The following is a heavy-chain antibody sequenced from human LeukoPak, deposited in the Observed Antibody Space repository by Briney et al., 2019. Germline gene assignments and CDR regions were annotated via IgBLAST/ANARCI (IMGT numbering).Heavy chain of an antibody. V-gene: IGHV1-18*01. Sequence: GASVKVSCKASGYMFSSYGISWVRQAPGQGLEWMGWISANNGNANYAQKLQGRVTMTRDTSTSTAYMELRSLRSDDTAVYYCARDLDPLLRMGRYYYYYYMDVWGKGTTVTVSS. CDR1: GYMFSSYG. CDR2: ISANNGNA. CDR3: ARDLDPLLRMGRYYYYYYMDV. D-gene: IGHD1-26*01. J-gene: IGHJ6*03.